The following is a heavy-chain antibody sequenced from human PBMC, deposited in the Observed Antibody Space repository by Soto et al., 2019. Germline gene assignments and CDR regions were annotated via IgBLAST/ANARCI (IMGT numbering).Heavy chain of an antibody. CDR2: INNDATYR. V-gene: IGHV3-11*06. D-gene: IGHD3-3*01. J-gene: IGHJ4*02. CDR1: GFTFSDYF. Sequence: LRLSCAGSGFTFSDYFITWIRQAPGKGLEWISYINNDATYRKYADSVKGRFTVSRDNAKNSVFLQMNSLRPEDTALYYCGKGDTIFGVVDDWGPGTLVTVSS. CDR3: GKGDTIFGVVDD.